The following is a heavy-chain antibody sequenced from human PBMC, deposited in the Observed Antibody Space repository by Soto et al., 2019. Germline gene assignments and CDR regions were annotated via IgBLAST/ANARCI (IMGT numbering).Heavy chain of an antibody. Sequence: EVQLVESGGGLVEPGGSLRLSCAASGFTFSDAWMSWVRQAPGKGLEWVGLIKSKTDRETADYAAPVKGRFSISRDDSKNTVYLQMNTLKNEDTAVYYCTTVDYSDTIGYYSLDYWGRGTLVTVSS. CDR1: GFTFSDAW. CDR3: TTVDYSDTIGYYSLDY. D-gene: IGHD3-22*01. CDR2: IKSKTDRETA. J-gene: IGHJ4*02. V-gene: IGHV3-15*01.